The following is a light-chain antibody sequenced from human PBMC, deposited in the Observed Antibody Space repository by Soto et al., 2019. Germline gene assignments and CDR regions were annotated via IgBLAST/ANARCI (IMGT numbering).Light chain of an antibody. V-gene: IGLV2-14*02. Sequence: QSVLTQPASLSGSPGQSITISCTGTSTDIGSHYLVSWYQQHPGKVPKLIIYEALKRPSGVSNRFSGSKSDYTASLTISGLQAEDEADYYCSSYTTAFFYVFGTGTKVTVL. CDR3: SSYTTAFFYV. CDR2: EAL. CDR1: STDIGSHYL. J-gene: IGLJ1*01.